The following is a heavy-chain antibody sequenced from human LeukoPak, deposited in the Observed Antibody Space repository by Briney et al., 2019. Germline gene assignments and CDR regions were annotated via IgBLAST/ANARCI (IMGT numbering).Heavy chain of an antibody. D-gene: IGHD3-10*01. CDR3: AATRVCGGVLLRPNCLYFED. J-gene: IGHJ4*02. CDR2: IDYAGGST. CDR1: GFTLSSDA. Sequence: GGSLRLSCAASGFTLSSDAMSWVRQAPGRGLEWVSGIDYAGGSTNYADSVQGRFTVSRDNSKNTLYLQMNSLRAEDTAIYYCAATRVCGGVLLRPNCLYFEDWGQGTLVTVSS. V-gene: IGHV3-23*01.